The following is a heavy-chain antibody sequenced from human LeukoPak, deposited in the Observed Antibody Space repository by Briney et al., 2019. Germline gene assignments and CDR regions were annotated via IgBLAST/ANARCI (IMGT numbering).Heavy chain of an antibody. V-gene: IGHV4-39*01. CDR1: GGSISSSSYY. CDR2: IYYSGST. J-gene: IGHJ5*02. D-gene: IGHD3-3*01. Sequence: SETLSLTCTVSGGSISSSSYYWGWICQPPGKGLEWIGSIYYSGSTYYNPSLKSRVTISVDTSKNQFSLKLSSVTAADTAVYYCARGRQYYDFWSGYYTGIWFDPWGQGTLVTVSS. CDR3: ARGRQYYDFWSGYYTGIWFDP.